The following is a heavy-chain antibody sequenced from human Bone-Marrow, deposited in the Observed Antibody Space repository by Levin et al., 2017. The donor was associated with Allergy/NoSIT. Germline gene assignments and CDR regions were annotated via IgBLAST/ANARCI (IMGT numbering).Heavy chain of an antibody. CDR2: INPSGGST. CDR1: GYTFTSYY. V-gene: IGHV1-46*01. CDR3: ARGFTIFGVVINWFDP. D-gene: IGHD3-3*01. Sequence: GESLKISCKASGYTFTSYYMHWVRQAPGQGLEWMGIINPSGGSTSYAQKFQGRVTMTRDTSTSTVYMELSSLRSEDTAVYYCARGFTIFGVVINWFDPWGQGTLVTVSS. J-gene: IGHJ5*02.